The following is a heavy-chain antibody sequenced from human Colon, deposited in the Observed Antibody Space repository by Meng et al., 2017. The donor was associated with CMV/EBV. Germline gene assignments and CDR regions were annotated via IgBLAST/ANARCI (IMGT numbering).Heavy chain of an antibody. Sequence: GSLRLSCTVFGGSISSYYWSWIRQPPGKGLEYLGYISHSGSTNYNPSLESRVTISVDTSKNQFSLRLTSVTAADTAVYYCARESLNYYGSGGYSDWSDPWGQGTLVTVSS. V-gene: IGHV4-59*01. D-gene: IGHD3-10*01. CDR3: ARESLNYYGSGGYSDWSDP. J-gene: IGHJ5*02. CDR2: ISHSGST. CDR1: GGSISSYY.